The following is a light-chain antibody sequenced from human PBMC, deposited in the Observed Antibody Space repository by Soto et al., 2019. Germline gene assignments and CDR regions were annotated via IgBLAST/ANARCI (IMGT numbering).Light chain of an antibody. J-gene: IGLJ3*02. CDR3: CSYAGSYTGV. Sequence: QSVLTQPRSVSGSPGQSVTISCTGTSSDVGGYNYVSWYQQHPGKAPKVMIYDVNKRPSGVPDRFSGSKSGNTASLTISGLQAEDEADYYCCSYAGSYTGVFGGGTKLTVL. CDR2: DVN. CDR1: SSDVGGYNY. V-gene: IGLV2-11*01.